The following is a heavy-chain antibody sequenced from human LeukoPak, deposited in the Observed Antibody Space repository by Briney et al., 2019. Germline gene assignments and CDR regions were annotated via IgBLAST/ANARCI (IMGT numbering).Heavy chain of an antibody. CDR1: GASISSNNW. CDR3: ARGRLRWYGDYDPYFDY. J-gene: IGHJ4*02. Sequence: SETLSLTCAVSGASISSNNWWWSWVRQPPGKGLEWIGEIYHSGSTNYNPSLKSRVTISVDTSKNQFSLKLSSVTAADTAVYYCARGRLRWYGDYDPYFDYWGQGTLVTVSS. CDR2: IYHSGST. V-gene: IGHV4-4*02. D-gene: IGHD4-17*01.